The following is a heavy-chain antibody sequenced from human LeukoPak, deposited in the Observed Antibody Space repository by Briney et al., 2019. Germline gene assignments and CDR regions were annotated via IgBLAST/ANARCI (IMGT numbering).Heavy chain of an antibody. J-gene: IGHJ4*02. CDR1: GYTFTSYG. D-gene: IGHD3-10*01. V-gene: IGHV1-18*01. Sequence: ASVKVSCKASGYTFTSYGISWVRQAPGQGLEWMGWISAYNGNTNYAQKLQGRVTMTTDTSTSTAYMELRSLRPDDTAVYYCARDRQRYYYGSGSSSGYDYWGQGAPVTVSS. CDR2: ISAYNGNT. CDR3: ARDRQRYYYGSGSSSGYDY.